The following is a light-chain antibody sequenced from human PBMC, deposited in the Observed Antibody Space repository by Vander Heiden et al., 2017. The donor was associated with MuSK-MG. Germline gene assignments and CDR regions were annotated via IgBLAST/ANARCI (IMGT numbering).Light chain of an antibody. CDR3: QQYGSSPLT. J-gene: IGKJ4*01. CDR2: GAS. CDR1: QSVSLNY. Sequence: EIVLTQSPGTLSLSPGERATLSCRASQSVSLNYLALYQQKPGQAPRLLIYGASSRATGIRDRFSGSGSGTDFTLTISRLEPEDFAVYYCQQYGSSPLTFGGGTKVEIK. V-gene: IGKV3-20*01.